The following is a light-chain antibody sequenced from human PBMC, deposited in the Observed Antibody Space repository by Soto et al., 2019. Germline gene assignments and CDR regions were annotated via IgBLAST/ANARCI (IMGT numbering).Light chain of an antibody. CDR2: EGS. CDR1: SSDVGSYNL. J-gene: IGLJ1*01. CDR3: CSYAGSSTFD. Sequence: QSVLTQPPSASGSPGQSVTISCTGTSSDVGSYNLVSWYQQHPGKAPKLMIYEGSKRPSGVSNRFSGSKSGNTASLTISGLQAEDEADYYCCSYAGSSTFDFGTGTKVTVL. V-gene: IGLV2-23*01.